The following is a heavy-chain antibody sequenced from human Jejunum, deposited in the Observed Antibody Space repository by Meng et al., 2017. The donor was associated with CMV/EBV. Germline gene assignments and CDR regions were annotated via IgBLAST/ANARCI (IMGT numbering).Heavy chain of an antibody. V-gene: IGHV3-7*04. CDR3: TRALDY. Sequence: SLRLSCAASGFHFKDYWMDWVRHAPGRGLEWVANIRYDGGERYYVNSVEGRFFIYRDNARNTLYLQMNSLRGDDSAIYYCTRALDYWGQGTPVTVSS. J-gene: IGHJ4*02. CDR1: GFHFKDYW. CDR2: IRYDGGER.